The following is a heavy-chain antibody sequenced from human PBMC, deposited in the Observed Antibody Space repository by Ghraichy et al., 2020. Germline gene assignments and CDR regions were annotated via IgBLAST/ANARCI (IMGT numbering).Heavy chain of an antibody. J-gene: IGHJ3*02. D-gene: IGHD5-18*01. CDR3: ARRYSYAIDI. V-gene: IGHV4-34*01. CDR1: GGSFSGYY. CDR2: INHSGST. Sequence: GSLRLSCAVYGGSFSGYYWSWIRQPPGKGLEWIGEINHSGSTNYNPSLKSRVTISVDTSKNQFSLKLSSVTAADTAVYYCARRYSYAIDIWGQGTMVTVSS.